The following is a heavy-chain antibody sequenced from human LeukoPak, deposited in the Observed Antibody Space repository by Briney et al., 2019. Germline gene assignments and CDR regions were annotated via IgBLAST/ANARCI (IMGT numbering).Heavy chain of an antibody. CDR2: IYYSGST. V-gene: IGHV4-59*01. D-gene: IGHD5/OR15-5a*01. Sequence: SETLSLTCTVPGGSISSYYWSWIRQPPGKGLEWIGYIYYSGSTNYNPSLKSRVTISVDTSKNQFSLKLSSVTAADTAVYYCARKVSYYYHYMDVWGKGTTVTVSS. CDR3: ARKVSYYYHYMDV. CDR1: GGSISSYY. J-gene: IGHJ6*03.